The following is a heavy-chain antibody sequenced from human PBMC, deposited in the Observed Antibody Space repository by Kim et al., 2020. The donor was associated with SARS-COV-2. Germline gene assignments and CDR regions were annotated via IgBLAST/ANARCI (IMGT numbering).Heavy chain of an antibody. J-gene: IGHJ3*01. CDR3: AKDSTIGLTAFDV. V-gene: IGHV3-23*01. D-gene: IGHD3-9*01. Sequence: YYADSVKGRFTISRANTKNTRYLEMTSLRVEDTALYYCAKDSTIGLTAFDVWGQGTMVIVSS.